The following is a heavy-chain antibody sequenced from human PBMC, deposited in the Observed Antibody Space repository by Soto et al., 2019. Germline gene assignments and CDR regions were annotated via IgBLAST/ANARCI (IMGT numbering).Heavy chain of an antibody. CDR2: IYYSGPS. CDR1: GGSVSRDSNF. V-gene: IGHV4-61*01. CDR3: ARGYSHYAH. J-gene: IGHJ4*02. Sequence: KSSETLSLTCTVSGGSVSRDSNFWSWIRQPPGKGLEWIGYIYYSGPSRYSPSLESRVTISIDSSKNQVSLTLTSVTAADTAVYYCARGYSHYAHWGRGTLVTVSS. D-gene: IGHD4-4*01.